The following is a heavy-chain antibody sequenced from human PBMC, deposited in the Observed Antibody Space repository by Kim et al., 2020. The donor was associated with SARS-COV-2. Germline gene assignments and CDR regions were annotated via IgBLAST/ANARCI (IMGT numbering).Heavy chain of an antibody. D-gene: IGHD6-19*01. V-gene: IGHV3-23*01. CDR3: AKVLPIAVAGYFDY. J-gene: IGHJ4*02. Sequence: ADSVKGRFTISRDNSKNTLYLQMNSLRTEDTAVYYGAKVLPIAVAGYFDYWGQGTLVTVSS.